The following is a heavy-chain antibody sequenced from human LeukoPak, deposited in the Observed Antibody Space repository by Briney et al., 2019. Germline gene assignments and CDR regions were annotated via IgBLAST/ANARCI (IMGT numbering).Heavy chain of an antibody. CDR3: ARDGRNRNYYGSGGYYYYYYMDV. Sequence: GGSLRLSCAASGFTFSSYDIHWVRQAPGKGLEWVAFIRYDGSNKYYADSVKGRFTISRDNAKNSLYLQMNSLRAEDTAVYYCARDGRNRNYYGSGGYYYYYYMDVWGKGTTVTISS. CDR1: GFTFSSYD. V-gene: IGHV3-30*02. CDR2: IRYDGSNK. J-gene: IGHJ6*03. D-gene: IGHD3-10*01.